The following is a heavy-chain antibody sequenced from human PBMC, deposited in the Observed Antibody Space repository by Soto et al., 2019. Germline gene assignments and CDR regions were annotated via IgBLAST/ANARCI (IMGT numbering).Heavy chain of an antibody. CDR2: IYNSGNT. V-gene: IGHV4-30-4*01. Sequence: QVQLQESGPGLVKPSQTLSLTCTVSGGSISDGAYYWSWIRQPPGKGLEWIGHIYNSGNTSNNPSISSRLTISLDTAKSQFSLNLNSVTAADTAVYYCASGLSGDKVDQWGQGTLVTVSS. D-gene: IGHD2-21*01. CDR1: GGSISDGAYY. CDR3: ASGLSGDKVDQ. J-gene: IGHJ4*02.